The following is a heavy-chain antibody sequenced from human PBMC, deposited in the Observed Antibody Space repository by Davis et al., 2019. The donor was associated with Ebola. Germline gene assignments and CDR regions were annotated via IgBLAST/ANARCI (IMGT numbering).Heavy chain of an antibody. J-gene: IGHJ6*02. V-gene: IGHV3-74*01. CDR1: GFTFSNNW. CDR2: INRDGTTT. Sequence: GESLKISCTVSGFTFSNNWMSWVRQVPGKGLVWVSSINRDGTTTTYADSVKGRFTISRDNSKNTLYLQMNSLRAEDTAVYYCARDLGYSSSWTRDPHYYGMDVWGQGTTVTVSS. CDR3: ARDLGYSSSWTRDPHYYGMDV. D-gene: IGHD6-13*01.